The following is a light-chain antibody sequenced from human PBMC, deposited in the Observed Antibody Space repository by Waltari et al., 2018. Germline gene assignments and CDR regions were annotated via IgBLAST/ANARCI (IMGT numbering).Light chain of an antibody. CDR2: STS. CDR3: LLYYGGVWV. J-gene: IGLJ3*02. CDR1: TGAVTSGHY. V-gene: IGLV7-43*01. Sequence: QTVVTQEASLTVSPGGTVTLTCASSTGAVTSGHYSNWFQQKPGQAPRALIYSTSNKYSGAPARFSGSLLGGKVALTLSGAQPEDEAEYYCLLYYGGVWVFGGGTKLTVL.